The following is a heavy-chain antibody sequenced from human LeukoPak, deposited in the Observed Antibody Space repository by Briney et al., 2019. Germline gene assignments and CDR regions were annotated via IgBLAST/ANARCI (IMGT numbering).Heavy chain of an antibody. D-gene: IGHD1-26*01. CDR2: ISSSGSTI. Sequence: GGSLRLSCAASGFTFSDYYMSWIRQAPGKGLEWVSYISSSGSTIYYADSAKGRFTISREHAKNSLYLQMNSLRAEDTAVYYCAREEVGAKKNDAFDIWGQGTMVTVSS. CDR3: AREEVGAKKNDAFDI. J-gene: IGHJ3*02. CDR1: GFTFSDYY. V-gene: IGHV3-11*01.